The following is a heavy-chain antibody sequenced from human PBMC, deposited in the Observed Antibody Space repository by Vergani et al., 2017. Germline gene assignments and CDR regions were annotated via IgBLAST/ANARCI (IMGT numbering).Heavy chain of an antibody. CDR1: GFTFSDYY. D-gene: IGHD6-19*01. Sequence: VQLVESGGGLVKPGGSLRLSCAASGFTFSDYYMSWSRQAPGTGLEWVSYISSSGSTIYYADSVQGRFTISRDNAKNSLYLQMNSLRAEDTAVDYCARGIAVAENGYYYYGMDVWGQGTTVTVSS. CDR3: ARGIAVAENGYYYYGMDV. J-gene: IGHJ6*02. V-gene: IGHV3-11*01. CDR2: ISSSGSTI.